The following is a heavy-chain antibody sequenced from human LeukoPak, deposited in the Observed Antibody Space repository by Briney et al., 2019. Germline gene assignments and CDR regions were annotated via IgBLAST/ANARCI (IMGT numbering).Heavy chain of an antibody. Sequence: GGSLRLSCAASGFTFSTYAMTWVRQAPGKGLEWVSTIRGLGLSAYYADSVKGRFTISRDNFKNTLYLQMNSLRAEDTAVYYCAKATYGDYIFKFDYWGQGTLVTVSS. CDR3: AKATYGDYIFKFDY. D-gene: IGHD4-17*01. CDR1: GFTFSTYA. V-gene: IGHV3-23*01. CDR2: IRGLGLSA. J-gene: IGHJ4*02.